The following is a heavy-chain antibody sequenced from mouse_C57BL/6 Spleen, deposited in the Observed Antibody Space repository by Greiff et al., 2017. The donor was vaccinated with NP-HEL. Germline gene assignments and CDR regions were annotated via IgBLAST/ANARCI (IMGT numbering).Heavy chain of an antibody. CDR1: GFSLTSYG. J-gene: IGHJ3*01. Sequence: VQGVESGPGLVAPSQSLSITCTVSGFSLTSYGVDWVRQSPGKGLEWLGVIWGVGSTNYNSALKSRLSISKDNSKSQVFLKMNSLQTDDTAMYYCASLYGNSAWFAYWGQGTLVTVSA. V-gene: IGHV2-6*01. D-gene: IGHD2-1*01. CDR3: ASLYGNSAWFAY. CDR2: IWGVGST.